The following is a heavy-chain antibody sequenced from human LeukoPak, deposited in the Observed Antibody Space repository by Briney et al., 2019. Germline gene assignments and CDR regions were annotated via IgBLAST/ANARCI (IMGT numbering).Heavy chain of an antibody. CDR2: IYPGDSDT. Sequence: PGESLQISCKGSGYSFTSYWIGWVRQVPGKGLEWMGIIYPGDSDTRYSPSFQGQVTISADKSIITAYLQWSSLKDSDTAMYYCARDLEHGFDPWGQGTLVTVSS. CDR1: GYSFTSYW. J-gene: IGHJ5*02. CDR3: ARDLEHGFDP. V-gene: IGHV5-51*01. D-gene: IGHD1/OR15-1a*01.